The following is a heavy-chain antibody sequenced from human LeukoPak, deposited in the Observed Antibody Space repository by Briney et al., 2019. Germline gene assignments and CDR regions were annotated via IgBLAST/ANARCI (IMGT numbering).Heavy chain of an antibody. J-gene: IGHJ5*02. CDR3: AGDHSLDFWSGYSNGNWFDP. CDR2: INPNSGGT. V-gene: IGHV1-2*02. D-gene: IGHD3-3*01. Sequence: ASVKVSCKASGYTFTGYYMHWVRQAPGQGLEWMGWINPNSGGTNYAQKFQGRVTMTRDTSISTAYMELSRLRSDDTAVYYCAGDHSLDFWSGYSNGNWFDPWGQGTLVTVSS. CDR1: GYTFTGYY.